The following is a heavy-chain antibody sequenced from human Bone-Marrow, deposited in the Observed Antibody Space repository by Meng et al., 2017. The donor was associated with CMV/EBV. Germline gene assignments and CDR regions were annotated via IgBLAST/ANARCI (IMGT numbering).Heavy chain of an antibody. CDR1: GGSSSGYY. J-gene: IGHJ4*02. D-gene: IGHD6-13*01. CDR3: ARAVKRISRWYRGSALLSRTFDY. V-gene: IGHV4-34*01. Sequence: GSLRLSCAVYGGSSSGYYWSWIRQPPGKGLEWIGEINHSESTNYNPSLKSRVTISVDTSKNKFSLKLSSVTAADTAVYYCARAVKRISRWYRGSALLSRTFDYWGQGILVTVSS. CDR2: INHSEST.